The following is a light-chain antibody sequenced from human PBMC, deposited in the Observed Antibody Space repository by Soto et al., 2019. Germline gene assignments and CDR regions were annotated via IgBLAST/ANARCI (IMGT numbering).Light chain of an antibody. Sequence: DVQMTQSPSSLSAFVGDRGTITCRARQGIAPDLAWFQQKPGKVPKLLIYATSTLQSGVPSRFSGSGSGTAFTLTINSLPPEDVGTYSCHKYNSAPLTFSGGTKVDIK. CDR2: ATS. CDR3: HKYNSAPLT. CDR1: QGIAPD. V-gene: IGKV1-27*01. J-gene: IGKJ4*01.